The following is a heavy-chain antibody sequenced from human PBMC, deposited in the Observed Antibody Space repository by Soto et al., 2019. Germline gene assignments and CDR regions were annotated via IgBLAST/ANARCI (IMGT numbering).Heavy chain of an antibody. CDR2: FKSKIDGGTI. CDR1: GFTFNDAW. CDR3: ITDREVRPTY. Sequence: PGGSLRLSCAASGFTFNDAWMNWARQAPGKGLEWVGLFKSKIDGGTIHYAAPLKGRFTISRDDSKNMFYLQMNSLKVEDTAVYYCITDREVRPTYWGKGTLVTVS. D-gene: IGHD3-10*01. J-gene: IGHJ4*02. V-gene: IGHV3-15*07.